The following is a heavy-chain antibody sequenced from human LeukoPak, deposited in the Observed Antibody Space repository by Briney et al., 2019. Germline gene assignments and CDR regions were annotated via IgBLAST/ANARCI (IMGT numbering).Heavy chain of an antibody. V-gene: IGHV3-23*01. D-gene: IGHD3-22*01. CDR2: ISGSGGST. J-gene: IGHJ4*02. CDR3: AKRGVVIRVILVGFHKEAYYFDS. CDR1: GITLSNYG. Sequence: GGSLRLSCAVSGITLSNYGMSWVRQAPGKGLEWVAGISGSGGSTNYADSAKGRFTISRDNPKNTLFLQMNSLRAEDTAVYFCAKRGVVIRVILVGFHKEAYYFDSWGQGALVTVSS.